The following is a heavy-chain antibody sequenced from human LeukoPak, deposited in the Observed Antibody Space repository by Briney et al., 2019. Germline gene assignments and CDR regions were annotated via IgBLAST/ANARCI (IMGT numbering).Heavy chain of an antibody. CDR1: GFTFSSYS. D-gene: IGHD2-2*01. Sequence: PGESLRLSCAASGFTFSSYSMNWVRQAPGKGLEWVSSISSSSSYIYYADSVKGRFTISRDNAKNSLYLQMNSLRAEDTAVYYCVRGYCSSTSCLDYWGQGTLVTVSS. V-gene: IGHV3-21*01. CDR2: ISSSSSYI. CDR3: VRGYCSSTSCLDY. J-gene: IGHJ4*02.